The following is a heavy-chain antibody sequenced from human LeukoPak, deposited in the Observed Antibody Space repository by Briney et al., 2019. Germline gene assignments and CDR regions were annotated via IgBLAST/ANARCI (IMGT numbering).Heavy chain of an antibody. CDR2: IYYSGST. CDR3: ARSSSWFYYFDY. Sequence: ASQTLSLTCTVSGGSISSGDYYWSWIRQPPGTGLEWIGYIYYSGSTYYNPSLKSRVTISVDTSKNQFSLKLSSVTAADTAVYYCARSSSWFYYFDYWGQGTLVTVSS. V-gene: IGHV4-30-4*01. CDR1: GGSISSGDYY. D-gene: IGHD6-13*01. J-gene: IGHJ4*02.